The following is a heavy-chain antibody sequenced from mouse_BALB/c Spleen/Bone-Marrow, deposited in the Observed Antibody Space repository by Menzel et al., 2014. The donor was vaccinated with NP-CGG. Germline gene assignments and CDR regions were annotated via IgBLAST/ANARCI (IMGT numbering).Heavy chain of an antibody. CDR1: GFSLTNSG. Sequence: VKLVESGPGLVAPSQSLSITCTVSGFSLTNSGVFWIRQPPGKGLEWLGVMWAGGSINYNSALMSRLSINKDNSKSQVFLKMNSLQTDDTATYYCARAYNGLYAMDFWGQGTSVTVSS. J-gene: IGHJ4*01. CDR2: MWAGGSI. CDR3: ARAYNGLYAMDF. D-gene: IGHD1-2*01. V-gene: IGHV2-9*02.